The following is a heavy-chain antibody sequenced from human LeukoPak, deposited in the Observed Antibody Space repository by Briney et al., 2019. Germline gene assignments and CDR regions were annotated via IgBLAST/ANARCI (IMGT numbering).Heavy chain of an antibody. Sequence: GGPLRLSCTASGFTFRTYAMNWVRQAPGKGLEWLSGISGSGNGTYYADSVKGRFTISRDNSKNVVYLQMNSLTVEDAATYYCAKRTMSAFDSWGQGTLLIVSS. CDR2: ISGSGNGT. CDR1: GFTFRTYA. J-gene: IGHJ4*02. V-gene: IGHV3-23*01. CDR3: AKRTMSAFDS.